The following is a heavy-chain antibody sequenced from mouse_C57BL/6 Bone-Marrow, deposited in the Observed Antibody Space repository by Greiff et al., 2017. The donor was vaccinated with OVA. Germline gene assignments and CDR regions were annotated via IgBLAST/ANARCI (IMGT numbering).Heavy chain of an antibody. V-gene: IGHV1-81*01. Sequence: VQLQQSGAELARPGASVKLSCKASGYTFTSYGISWVKQRTGQGLEWIGEIYPRSGNTYYNEKFKGKATLTADKSYSTAYMELRSLTSEDSAVYFCARVDYYGSSFYWYFDVWGTGTTVTVSS. CDR2: IYPRSGNT. CDR1: GYTFTSYG. D-gene: IGHD1-1*01. CDR3: ARVDYYGSSFYWYFDV. J-gene: IGHJ1*03.